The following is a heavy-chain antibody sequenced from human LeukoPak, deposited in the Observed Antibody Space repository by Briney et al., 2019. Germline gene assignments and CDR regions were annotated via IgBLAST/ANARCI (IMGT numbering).Heavy chain of an antibody. V-gene: IGHV3-21*01. J-gene: IGHJ4*02. D-gene: IGHD6-13*01. CDR3: AAQGGMDY. CDR2: ISSTSSYT. Sequence: GGSLRLSCAASGFTFSSYSMNWVRQAPGKGLEWVSSISSTSSYTYYADSLKGRFTIARDNAKNSLYLQMNSLRAEDTAVYYCAAQGGMDYWGQGTVVTVSS. CDR1: GFTFSSYS.